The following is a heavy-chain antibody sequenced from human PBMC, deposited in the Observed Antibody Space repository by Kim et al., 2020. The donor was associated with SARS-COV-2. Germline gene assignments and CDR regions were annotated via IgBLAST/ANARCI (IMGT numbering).Heavy chain of an antibody. D-gene: IGHD2-8*01. Sequence: LKDRVTIAVDTSKNQFSLKLSSVTAADTAVYYCARETYCTNGVCYIGIDPWGQGTLVTVSS. V-gene: IGHV4-34*01. J-gene: IGHJ5*02. CDR3: ARETYCTNGVCYIGIDP.